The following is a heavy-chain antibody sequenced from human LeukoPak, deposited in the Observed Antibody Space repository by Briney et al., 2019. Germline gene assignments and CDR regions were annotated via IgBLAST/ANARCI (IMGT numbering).Heavy chain of an antibody. J-gene: IGHJ4*02. Sequence: ASVKVSCKASGYTFTSYGISWVRQAPGQGLEWMGWISAYNGNTNYAQKLQGRVTMTTDTSTSTAYMELRSLRSDDTAVYYCARGYDSSGYYPPSHDYWGQGTLVTVSS. CDR2: ISAYNGNT. CDR3: ARGYDSSGYYPPSHDY. V-gene: IGHV1-18*01. CDR1: GYTFTSYG. D-gene: IGHD3-22*01.